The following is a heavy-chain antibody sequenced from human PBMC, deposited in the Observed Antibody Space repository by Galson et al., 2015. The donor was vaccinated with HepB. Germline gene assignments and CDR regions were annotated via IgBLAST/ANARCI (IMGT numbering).Heavy chain of an antibody. J-gene: IGHJ4*02. D-gene: IGHD3-10*01. V-gene: IGHV1-69*04. CDR2: IIPILGIA. CDR1: GGTFSSYT. Sequence: SVKVSCKASGGTFSSYTISWVRQAPGQGLEWMGRIIPILGIANYAQKFQGRVTITADKSTSTAYMELSSLRSEDTAVYYCAREDEGNMVRGVSTFDYWGQGTLVTVSS. CDR3: AREDEGNMVRGVSTFDY.